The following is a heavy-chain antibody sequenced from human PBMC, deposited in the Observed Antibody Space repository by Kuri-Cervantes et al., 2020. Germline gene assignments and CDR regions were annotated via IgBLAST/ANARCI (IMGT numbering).Heavy chain of an antibody. CDR2: LRYHGSNI. CDR3: ANYPLSPVGGSGWYSDY. J-gene: IGHJ4*02. V-gene: IGHV3-30*02. D-gene: IGHD6-19*01. CDR1: GFTFSRYA. Sequence: GESLKISCATSGFTFSRYAMHWVRQAPGKGLEWVAFLRYHGSNIYYVDSVKGRFTMSRDNSKNMLYLQMNSLRAEDTAVYYCANYPLSPVGGSGWYSDYWGQGTLVTVSS.